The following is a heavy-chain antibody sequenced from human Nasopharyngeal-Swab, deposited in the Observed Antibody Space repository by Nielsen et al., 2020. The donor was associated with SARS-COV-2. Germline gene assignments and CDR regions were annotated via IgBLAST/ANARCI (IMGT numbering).Heavy chain of an antibody. J-gene: IGHJ4*02. Sequence: SETLSLTCTVSGGSISSSTYYWGWIRQPPGKGLEWIGTLYYSGSTYQNPSLKSRVTISVDTSKNQFSLKLSSVTAADTAVYYCARGRVGGWRNPFDYWGQGTLVTVSS. CDR3: ARGRVGGWRNPFDY. CDR2: LYYSGST. V-gene: IGHV4-39*01. D-gene: IGHD6-19*01. CDR1: GGSISSSTYY.